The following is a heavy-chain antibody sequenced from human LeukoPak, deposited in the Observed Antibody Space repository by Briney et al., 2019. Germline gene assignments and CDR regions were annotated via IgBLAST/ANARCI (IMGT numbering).Heavy chain of an antibody. Sequence: PGGSLRLSFAAPGFPFSSYGMTWVRQAPGKGLGWVSAIIGSGGSTYYADSVKGRSTISRDNSKNTLYLQMNSLRAEDTAVYYCAKYGLAGSGRYHDASDIWGQGTMVTVSS. CDR1: GFPFSSYG. D-gene: IGHD3-10*01. V-gene: IGHV3-23*01. CDR2: IIGSGGST. J-gene: IGHJ3*02. CDR3: AKYGLAGSGRYHDASDI.